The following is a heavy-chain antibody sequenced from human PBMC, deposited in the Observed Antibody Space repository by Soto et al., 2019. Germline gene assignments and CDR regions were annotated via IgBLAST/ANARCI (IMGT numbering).Heavy chain of an antibody. J-gene: IGHJ4*02. CDR1: GGTFSSYT. CDR2: IIPILGIA. D-gene: IGHD3-22*01. Sequence: QVQLVQSGAEVKKPGSSVKVSCKASGGTFSSYTISWVRQAPGQGLEWMGRIIPILGIANYAQKFQGRVTITADKSTSTAYMKLSSLRSEATAVYYCAISLYYYDSSGYPGFDYWCQGTLVTVSS. CDR3: AISLYYYDSSGYPGFDY. V-gene: IGHV1-69*02.